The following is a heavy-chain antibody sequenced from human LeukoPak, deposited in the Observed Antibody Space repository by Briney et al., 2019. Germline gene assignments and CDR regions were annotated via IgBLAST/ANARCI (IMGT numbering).Heavy chain of an antibody. Sequence: SETLSLTCTVSGGSISSYYWSWIRQPPGKGLEWIGYIYYSGSTNYNPSPKSRVTISVDTSKNQFSLKLSSVTAADTAVYYCARGPSAEFDYWGQGTLVTVSS. V-gene: IGHV4-59*01. CDR3: ARGPSAEFDY. J-gene: IGHJ4*02. CDR1: GGSISSYY. CDR2: IYYSGST.